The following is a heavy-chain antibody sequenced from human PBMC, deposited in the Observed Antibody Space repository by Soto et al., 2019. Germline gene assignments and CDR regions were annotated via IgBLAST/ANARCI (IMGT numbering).Heavy chain of an antibody. CDR2: INHSGST. V-gene: IGHV4-34*01. D-gene: IGHD6-13*01. CDR1: GGSFSGYY. Sequence: PSETLSLTCAVCGGSFSGYYWSWIRQPPGKGLEWIGEINHSGSTNYNPSLKSRVTISVDTSKNQFSLKLSSVTAADTAVYYCARGKIRTGSSWYVGYDYWGQGTLVTVSS. J-gene: IGHJ4*02. CDR3: ARGKIRTGSSWYVGYDY.